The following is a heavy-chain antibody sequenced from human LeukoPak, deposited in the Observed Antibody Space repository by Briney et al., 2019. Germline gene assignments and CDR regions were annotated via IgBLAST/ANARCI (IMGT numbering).Heavy chain of an antibody. Sequence: SGTLSLTCAVSGGSISSCDWWTWVRQRPGRGLEWIGEIHHSGSTNYNPSLKSRVTISVDKSKNQFSLKLSSVTAADTAVYYCASSDYYRSDYWGQGTLVTVSS. D-gene: IGHD3-3*01. CDR3: ASSDYYRSDY. CDR2: IHHSGST. J-gene: IGHJ4*02. V-gene: IGHV4-4*02. CDR1: GGSISSCDW.